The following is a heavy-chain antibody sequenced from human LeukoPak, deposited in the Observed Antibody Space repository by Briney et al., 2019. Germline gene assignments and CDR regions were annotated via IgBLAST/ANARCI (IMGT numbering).Heavy chain of an antibody. CDR3: ARVGSSADRYYFDY. Sequence: ASVKVSCTASGYTFTSYGISWVRQAPGQGLEWMGWISAYNGNTNYAQKLQGRVTMTTDTSTSTAYMELRSLRSDDTAVYYCARVGSSADRYYFDYWGQGTLVTVSS. D-gene: IGHD6-25*01. CDR2: ISAYNGNT. CDR1: GYTFTSYG. V-gene: IGHV1-18*01. J-gene: IGHJ4*02.